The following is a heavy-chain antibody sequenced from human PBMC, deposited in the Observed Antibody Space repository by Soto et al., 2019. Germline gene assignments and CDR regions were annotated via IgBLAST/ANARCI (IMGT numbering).Heavy chain of an antibody. CDR1: GYPFQNYS. J-gene: IGHJ6*02. Sequence: GASVKVSCKASGYPFQNYSIHWVRQAPGQRPEWMGWINGGTGDTRSSQRFQDRVTMTRDTYASTAYMELSSLRSEDTAVYFCARDRAPYCSGSSRHLDYYPYYGMDVWGQGTTVTVSS. V-gene: IGHV1-3*01. CDR2: INGGTGDT. CDR3: ARDRAPYCSGSSRHLDYYPYYGMDV. D-gene: IGHD2-2*01.